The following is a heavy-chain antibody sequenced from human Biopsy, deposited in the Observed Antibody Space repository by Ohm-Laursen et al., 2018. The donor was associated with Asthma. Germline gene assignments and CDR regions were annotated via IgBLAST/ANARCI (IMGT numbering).Heavy chain of an antibody. V-gene: IGHV3-53*01. Sequence: LRLSCTASGFAVSRDYMFWVRQAPGKGLEWVSVIYSGGTSHTADSVRGRFTISRDYSKNTLYLQVHSLRAEDTAVYYCARGDSSNWSHYYFDYWGQGTLVTVSS. CDR2: IYSGGTS. J-gene: IGHJ4*02. D-gene: IGHD3-22*01. CDR3: ARGDSSNWSHYYFDY. CDR1: GFAVSRDY.